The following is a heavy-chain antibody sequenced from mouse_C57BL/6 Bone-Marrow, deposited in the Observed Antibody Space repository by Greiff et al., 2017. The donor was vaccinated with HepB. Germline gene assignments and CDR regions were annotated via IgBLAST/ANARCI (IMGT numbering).Heavy chain of an antibody. CDR1: GYTFTSYW. J-gene: IGHJ4*01. CDR3: ARGGDYYGRDYAMDY. V-gene: IGHV1-53*01. D-gene: IGHD1-1*01. CDR2: INPSNGGT. Sequence: VQLQQPGTELVKPGASVKLSCKASGYTFTSYWRHWVKQRPGQGLEWIGNINPSNGGTNYNEKFKSKATLTVDKSSSTAYMQLSSLTSEDSAVYYCARGGDYYGRDYAMDYWGQGTSVTVSS.